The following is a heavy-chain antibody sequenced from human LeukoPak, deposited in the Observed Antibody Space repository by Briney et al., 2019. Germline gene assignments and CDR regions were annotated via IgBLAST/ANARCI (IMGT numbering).Heavy chain of an antibody. J-gene: IGHJ4*02. D-gene: IGHD3-22*01. CDR3: ANPNSSGFYFSIRFDY. CDR1: GITFSSYA. Sequence: GGSLRLSCTASGITFSSYAMSWGRQAPGKGLKWFSVMSGSGGTTYYADSVKGRFTVSRDNSKNTLYLQMNSLRAEDTAVYYCANPNSSGFYFSIRFDYWGQGTLVTVSS. CDR2: MSGSGGTT. V-gene: IGHV3-23*01.